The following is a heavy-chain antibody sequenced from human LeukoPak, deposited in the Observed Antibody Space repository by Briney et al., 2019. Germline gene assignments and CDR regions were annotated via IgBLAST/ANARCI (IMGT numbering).Heavy chain of an antibody. V-gene: IGHV3-72*01. CDR3: VRSTTAVTPNCFDY. CDR1: GFTFSDHY. CDR2: IRRKANSYNT. D-gene: IGHD4-23*01. J-gene: IGHJ4*02. Sequence: PGGSLRLSCAASGFTFSDHYMDWVRQAPGKGLEWVGRIRRKANSYNTDYAASVKGRFSISRDDSKNSLYLQMNSLQTEDTAVYYCVRSTTAVTPNCFDYWGQGTLVTVSS.